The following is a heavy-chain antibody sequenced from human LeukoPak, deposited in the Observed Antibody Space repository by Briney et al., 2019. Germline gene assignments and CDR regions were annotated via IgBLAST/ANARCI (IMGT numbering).Heavy chain of an antibody. CDR3: ARAQGIAVAGTFDY. Sequence: ASVKVSCKASGYTFTSYGVNWVRQATGQGLEWMGWMNPKSGDTVYAQKFQGRVTMTWNTPITTAYMELSRLRSDDTAVYYCARAQGIAVAGTFDYWGQGTLVTVSS. CDR1: GYTFTSYG. J-gene: IGHJ4*02. V-gene: IGHV1-8*01. CDR2: MNPKSGDT. D-gene: IGHD6-19*01.